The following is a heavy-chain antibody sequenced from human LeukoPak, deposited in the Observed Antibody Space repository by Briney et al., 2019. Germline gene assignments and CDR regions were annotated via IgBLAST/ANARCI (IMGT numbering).Heavy chain of an antibody. CDR1: GYTFTSYA. CDR2: INTNTGNP. CDR3: ARFSSWTYYYYMDV. D-gene: IGHD6-13*01. V-gene: IGHV7-4-1*02. Sequence: ASVKVSCKASGYTFTSYAMNWVRQAPGQGLEGMGWINTNTGNPTYAQGFTGRFVFSLDTSVSTAYLQISSLKAEDTAVYYCARFSSWTYYYYMDVWGKGTTVTVSS. J-gene: IGHJ6*03.